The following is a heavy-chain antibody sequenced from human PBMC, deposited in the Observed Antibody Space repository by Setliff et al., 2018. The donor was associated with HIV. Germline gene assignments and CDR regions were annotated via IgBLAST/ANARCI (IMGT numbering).Heavy chain of an antibody. Sequence: ASVKVSCKASGYRFTSYGISWMRQAPGQGLEWMGWISAYNGRTHYAQNLQDRITMTTDTSTTTAYMELRSLRSDDTAVYYCARDSGMAVVGTWRRLDPWGQGTLVTVSS. V-gene: IGHV1-18*01. CDR1: GYRFTSYG. D-gene: IGHD6-19*01. J-gene: IGHJ5*02. CDR2: ISAYNGRT. CDR3: ARDSGMAVVGTWRRLDP.